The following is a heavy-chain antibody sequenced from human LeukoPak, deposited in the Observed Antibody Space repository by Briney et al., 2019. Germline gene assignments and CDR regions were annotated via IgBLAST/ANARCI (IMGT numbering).Heavy chain of an antibody. Sequence: SETLSLTCTVSGGSISSYYWSWIRQPPGKGLEWIGRIYTSGSTNYNPSLESRVTMSVDTSKNPFSLKLSTVTAADAAVYYCARDRWHYDSSGTESWGQGTLVTVSS. V-gene: IGHV4-4*07. J-gene: IGHJ5*02. D-gene: IGHD3-22*01. CDR2: IYTSGST. CDR1: GGSISSYY. CDR3: ARDRWHYDSSGTES.